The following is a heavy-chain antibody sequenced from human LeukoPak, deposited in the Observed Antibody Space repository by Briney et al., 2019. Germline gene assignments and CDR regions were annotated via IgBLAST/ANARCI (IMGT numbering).Heavy chain of an antibody. D-gene: IGHD3-22*01. CDR3: AKDRAAKYYYDSSGYYAY. J-gene: IGHJ4*02. V-gene: IGHV1-46*01. CDR2: IDPSGGST. CDR1: GYTFTSYY. Sequence: ASVKVSCKASGYTFTSYYMHWVRQAPGQGLEWMGIIDPSGGSTSYAQKFQGRVTMTRDTSTSTVYMELSSLRSEDTAVYYCAKDRAAKYYYDSSGYYAYWGQGTLVTVSS.